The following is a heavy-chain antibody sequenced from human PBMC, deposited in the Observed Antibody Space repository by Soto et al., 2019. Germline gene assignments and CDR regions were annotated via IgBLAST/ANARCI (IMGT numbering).Heavy chain of an antibody. V-gene: IGHV3-74*01. J-gene: IGHJ4*02. CDR1: GFTFSSYW. D-gene: IGHD3-10*01. Sequence: GGSLRLSCAASGFTFSSYWMHWVRQVPGKGLLWVSRIDEYGSTINYADSVKGRFTISRDNARNALYLEMNSLRAEDTALYYCTRDIGGKGAYWGPGTLVTVSS. CDR3: TRDIGGKGAY. CDR2: IDEYGSTI.